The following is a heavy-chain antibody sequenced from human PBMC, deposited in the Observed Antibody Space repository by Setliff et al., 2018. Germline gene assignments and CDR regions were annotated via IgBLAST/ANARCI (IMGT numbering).Heavy chain of an antibody. CDR2: VYYSGTS. CDR1: GASINSTYYY. V-gene: IGHV4-39*02. CDR3: ARDPGNGHYMDV. Sequence: PSETLSLTCTVSGASINSTYYYWGWVRQPPGKGLEWIGSVYYSGTSYNHPSLKSRVTISVDTSKKQVSLKLSSVTAADTAVYYCARDPGNGHYMDVWGKGATVTVSS. J-gene: IGHJ6*03.